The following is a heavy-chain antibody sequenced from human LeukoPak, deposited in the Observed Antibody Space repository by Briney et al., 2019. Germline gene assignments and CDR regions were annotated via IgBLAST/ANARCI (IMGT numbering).Heavy chain of an antibody. CDR3: ARLIGAFSESSGYSDY. D-gene: IGHD3-22*01. J-gene: IGHJ4*02. CDR1: GYSFSSFW. Sequence: GESLKISCKGSGYSFSSFWLGRVRQMPGKGLEWMGLIDPADSDSRYSPSFQGQVIFSVDKSTKTAYLQWSSLKASDTAMYYCARLIGAFSESSGYSDYWGQGTLVTVSS. V-gene: IGHV5-51*01. CDR2: IDPADSDS.